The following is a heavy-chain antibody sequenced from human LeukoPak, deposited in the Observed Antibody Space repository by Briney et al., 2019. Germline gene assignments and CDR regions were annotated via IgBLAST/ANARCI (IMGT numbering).Heavy chain of an antibody. Sequence: PGWSLRLSCAASEFTLVRYAMNWVRQAPAKGREGVSYISISRFKNGHPDSLKGRFTISRDNYKNSLYLEMDSLRVEDTAVYYCVRDPSYGSSWYYYMDVWGKGTTVSVSS. D-gene: IGHD6-13*01. J-gene: IGHJ6*03. CDR1: EFTLVRYA. CDR3: VRDPSYGSSWYYYMDV. CDR2: ISISRFKN. V-gene: IGHV3-48*03.